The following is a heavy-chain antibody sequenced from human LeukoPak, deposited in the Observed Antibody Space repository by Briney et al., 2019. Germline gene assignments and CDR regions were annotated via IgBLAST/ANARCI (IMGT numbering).Heavy chain of an antibody. CDR3: VKDRTTVTLFDY. CDR2: IKTDGSFL. V-gene: IGHV3-74*01. J-gene: IGHJ4*02. CDR1: GFTFNSYW. Sequence: GGTLRLSCAASGFTFNSYWMHWVSQAPGKGLVWVSRIKTDGSFLDYADAVKGRFTISRDNAKKTLYLQMNSLRAEDSAVYYCVKDRTTVTLFDYWGQGALVTVSS. D-gene: IGHD4-17*01.